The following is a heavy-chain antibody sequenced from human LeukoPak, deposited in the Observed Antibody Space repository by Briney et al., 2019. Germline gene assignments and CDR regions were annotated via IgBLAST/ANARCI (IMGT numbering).Heavy chain of an antibody. Sequence: GASVKVSCKASGYTFTGYYMHWVRQAPGQGLEWMGWINPNSGGTNYAQKFQGRVTMTRDTSISTAYMELSRLRSDDTAVYYCARTRTGRSDDAFDIWGQGTMVTVSS. CDR1: GYTFTGYY. CDR3: ARTRTGRSDDAFDI. D-gene: IGHD3/OR15-3a*01. CDR2: INPNSGGT. J-gene: IGHJ3*02. V-gene: IGHV1-2*02.